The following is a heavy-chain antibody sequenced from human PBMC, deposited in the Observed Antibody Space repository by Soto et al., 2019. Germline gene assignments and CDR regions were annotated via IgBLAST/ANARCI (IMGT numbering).Heavy chain of an antibody. CDR3: AGYSNSWSKYVKH. V-gene: IGHV4-34*01. CDR1: GGSFSGYC. CDR2: ICHGGGA. D-gene: IGHD6-13*01. J-gene: IGHJ1*01. Sequence: VQLQQWGAGLLKPSETLSLICAVYGGSFSGYCWSWIRQTPGERLEWVGDICHGGGANYNPSLKSRVSFSMDPSKNQFSLKLNSVIAADTAVYYCAGYSNSWSKYVKHWGRGSLVTVSS.